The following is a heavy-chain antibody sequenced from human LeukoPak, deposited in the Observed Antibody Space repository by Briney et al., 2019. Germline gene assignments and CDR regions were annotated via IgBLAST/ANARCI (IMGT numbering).Heavy chain of an antibody. D-gene: IGHD1-26*01. CDR1: GFTFSSYS. Sequence: GGSLRLSCAASGFTFSSYSMNWDRQAPGKGLEWVSAISGSGGSTYYADSVKGRFTISRDNSKNTLYLQMNSLRAEDTAVYYCAKDIFRVGAPNAGLDYWGQGTLVTVSS. V-gene: IGHV3-23*01. J-gene: IGHJ4*02. CDR2: ISGSGGST. CDR3: AKDIFRVGAPNAGLDY.